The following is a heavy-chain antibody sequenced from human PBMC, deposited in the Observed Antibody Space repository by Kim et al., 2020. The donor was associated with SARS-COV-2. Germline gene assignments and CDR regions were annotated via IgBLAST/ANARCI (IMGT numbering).Heavy chain of an antibody. V-gene: IGHV3-30*04. D-gene: IGHD3-22*01. CDR3: ARDGEWAYYYDSSGFSYFDY. CDR1: GFTFSSYA. J-gene: IGHJ4*02. Sequence: GGSLRLSCAASGFTFSSYAMHWVRQAPGKGLEWVAVISYDGSNKYYADSVKGGFTISRDNSKNTLYLQMNSLRAEDTAVYYCARDGEWAYYYDSSGFSYFDYWGQGTLVTVSS. CDR2: ISYDGSNK.